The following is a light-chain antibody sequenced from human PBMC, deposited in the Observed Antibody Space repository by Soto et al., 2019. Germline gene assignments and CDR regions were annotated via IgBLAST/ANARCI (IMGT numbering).Light chain of an antibody. V-gene: IGKV3D-20*02. J-gene: IGKJ4*01. Sequence: EFFLTQSPRTLSFTKRIRVTLPCRASQTVRNNYLAWYQQKPGQAPRLLIYDASSRATGIPARFSGSGSGTDFTLTISSLEPEDFAVYYCQQRSNWPPTFGGGTKV. CDR2: DAS. CDR3: QQRSNWPPT. CDR1: QTVRNNY.